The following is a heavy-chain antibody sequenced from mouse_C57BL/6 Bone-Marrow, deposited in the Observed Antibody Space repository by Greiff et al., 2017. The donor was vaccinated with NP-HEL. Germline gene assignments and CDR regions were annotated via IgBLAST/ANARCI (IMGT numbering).Heavy chain of an antibody. D-gene: IGHD6-1*01. J-gene: IGHJ2*01. Sequence: VQLQQPGAELVKPGASVKLSCKASGYTFTSYWMHWVKQRPGQGLEWIGMIHPNSGSTNYNEKFKSKATLTVDKSSSTAYMQLSSRTSEDSAVYYCARRTTAARLCDYWGQGTTLTVSS. CDR2: IHPNSGST. CDR1: GYTFTSYW. CDR3: ARRTTAARLCDY. V-gene: IGHV1-64*01.